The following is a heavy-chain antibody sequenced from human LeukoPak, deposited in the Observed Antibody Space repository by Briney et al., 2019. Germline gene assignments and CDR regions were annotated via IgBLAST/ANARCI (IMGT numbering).Heavy chain of an antibody. CDR1: GYRFTTFW. V-gene: IGHV5-51*01. J-gene: IGHJ3*02. Sequence: PGESLKISCKASGYRFTTFWIGWVRQMPGKGLEWMGIIYPGDSETRYSPSFEGQVTISADKSITTAYLQWSSLKASDTAMYYCARRRRGAFLTGYFSGLDAFDIWGRGTMVTVSS. CDR3: ARRRRGAFLTGYFSGLDAFDI. CDR2: IYPGDSET. D-gene: IGHD3-9*01.